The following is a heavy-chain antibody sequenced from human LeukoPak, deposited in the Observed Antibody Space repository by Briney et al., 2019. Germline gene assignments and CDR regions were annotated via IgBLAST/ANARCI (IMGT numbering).Heavy chain of an antibody. CDR3: ARHPRVGAQGVDY. V-gene: IGHV1-69*01. Sequence: SVKVSCKASGGTFSSYASSWVRQAPGQGLEWMGGIIPIFGTANYAQKFQGRVTITADESTSTAYMELSSLRSEDTAVYYCARHPRVGAQGVDYWGQGTLVSVSS. CDR1: GGTFSSYA. D-gene: IGHD1-26*01. J-gene: IGHJ4*02. CDR2: IIPIFGTA.